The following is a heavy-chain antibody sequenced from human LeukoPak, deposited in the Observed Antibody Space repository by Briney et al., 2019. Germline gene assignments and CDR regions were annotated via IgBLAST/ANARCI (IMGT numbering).Heavy chain of an antibody. CDR2: INPSGGTT. J-gene: IGHJ4*02. Sequence: ASVKVSCKASGYTFTNYYIHWVRQAPGQGLEWMGLINPSGGTTNCAQKYQGRVTMTRDTSISTVYMELSRLRSDDTAVYYWARDVGEYCSSTNCYASNYWGQGTLVTVSS. V-gene: IGHV1-46*01. CDR1: GYTFTNYY. D-gene: IGHD2-2*01. CDR3: ARDVGEYCSSTNCYASNY.